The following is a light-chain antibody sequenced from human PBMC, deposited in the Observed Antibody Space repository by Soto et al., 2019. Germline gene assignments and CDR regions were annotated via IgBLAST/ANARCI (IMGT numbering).Light chain of an antibody. V-gene: IGLV1-44*01. J-gene: IGLJ2*01. CDR2: SND. Sequence: QSVLTQPPSASGTPGQRVSISCSGGSSNIGTNTVNWYQHLPGTAPKLLIFSNDERPSGVPDRFSGSKSGTSASLAISGLXSDDEADYYSATWDDSLNGVVFGGGT. CDR3: ATWDDSLNGVV. CDR1: SSNIGTNT.